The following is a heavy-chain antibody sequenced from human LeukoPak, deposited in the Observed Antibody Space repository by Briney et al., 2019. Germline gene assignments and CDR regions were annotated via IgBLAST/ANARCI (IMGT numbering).Heavy chain of an antibody. Sequence: GGSLRLSCAASGFTFSSYAMSWVRQAPGKGLEWVSSISSSSSYIYYADSVKGRFTISRDNAKNSLYLQMNSLRAEDTAVYYCARDSSTWGFDYWGQGTLVTVSS. J-gene: IGHJ4*02. CDR3: ARDSSTWGFDY. D-gene: IGHD2-2*01. CDR1: GFTFSSYA. V-gene: IGHV3-21*01. CDR2: ISSSSSYI.